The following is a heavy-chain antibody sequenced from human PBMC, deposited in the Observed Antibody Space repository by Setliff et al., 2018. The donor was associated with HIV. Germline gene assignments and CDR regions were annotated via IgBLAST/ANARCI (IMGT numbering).Heavy chain of an antibody. CDR3: ARRPLFGVVIASVAKMEFDY. Sequence: KPSETLSLTCTVSGGSISSHYWSWIRQPPGKGLEWIGEVYHTGSTNYNPSLKSRVITSIDKSKNQFSLKIDSVTAADTAVYYCARRPLFGVVIASVAKMEFDYWGQGTLVTVSS. V-gene: IGHV4-59*11. CDR2: VYHTGST. CDR1: GGSISSHY. J-gene: IGHJ4*02. D-gene: IGHD3-3*01.